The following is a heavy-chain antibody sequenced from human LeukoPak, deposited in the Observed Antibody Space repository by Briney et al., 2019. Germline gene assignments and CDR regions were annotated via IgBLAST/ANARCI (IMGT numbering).Heavy chain of an antibody. V-gene: IGHV4-30-4*01. CDR3: ARDLITMVRDGEFDP. J-gene: IGHJ5*02. Sequence: SQTLSLTCTVSGGSISSGDYYWSWIRQPPGKGLEWIGYIYYSGSTYYNPSLKSRVTISVDTSKNRFSLKLSSVTAADTAVYYCARDLITMVRDGEFDPWGQGTLVTVSS. CDR2: IYYSGST. D-gene: IGHD3-10*01. CDR1: GGSISSGDYY.